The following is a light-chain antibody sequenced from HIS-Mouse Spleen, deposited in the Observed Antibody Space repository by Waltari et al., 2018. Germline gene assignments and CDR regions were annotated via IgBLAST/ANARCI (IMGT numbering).Light chain of an antibody. J-gene: IGKJ1*01. CDR2: KAS. CDR3: QQYNSYWT. V-gene: IGKV1-5*03. Sequence: DIQMTQSPSTLSASVGDRVTIPFRASQSISSWLAWYQQKPGKAPKLLIYKASSLESGVPSRFSGSGSGTEFPLTISSLQPDDFATYYGQQYNSYWTFGQGTKVEIK. CDR1: QSISSW.